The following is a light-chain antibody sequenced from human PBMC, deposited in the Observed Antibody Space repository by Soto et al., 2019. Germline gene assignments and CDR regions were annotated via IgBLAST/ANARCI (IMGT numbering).Light chain of an antibody. CDR2: GTT. Sequence: QAVVTQESSLTVSPGGTVTLTCASSAGAVTSGHFPYWFQQKPGQAPRTLIYGTTKKHAWTPARFSGSLLGGKAALTLSGEQPEDEAEYYCLLSYSCASDFGNGTKVTV. V-gene: IGLV7-46*01. CDR1: AGAVTSGHF. CDR3: LLSYSCASD. J-gene: IGLJ1*01.